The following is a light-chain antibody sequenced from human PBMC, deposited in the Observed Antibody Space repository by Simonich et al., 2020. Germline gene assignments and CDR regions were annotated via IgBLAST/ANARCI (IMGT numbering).Light chain of an antibody. J-gene: IGLJ3*02. CDR1: SSDVGGYNY. CDR3: SSYTSSSRV. Sequence: QSALTQPASVSGSPGQSITISCTGTSSDVGGYNYVSWYQQHPGKSPQLMIFDVSNRPSGVSNRFSGSKAGNTASLTISGLQAEDEADDYCSSYTSSSRVFGGGTKLTVL. V-gene: IGLV2-14*03. CDR2: DVS.